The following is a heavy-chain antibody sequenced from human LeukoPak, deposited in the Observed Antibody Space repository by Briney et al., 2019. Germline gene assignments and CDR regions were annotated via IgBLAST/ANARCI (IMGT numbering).Heavy chain of an antibody. CDR1: GGSFSGYY. V-gene: IGHV4-34*01. Sequence: SETLPLTCAVYGGSFSGYYWSWIRQPPGKGLEWIGEINHSGSTNYNPPLKSRVTISVDTSKNQFSLKLSSVTAADTAVYYCARGRIAVAGTRARIDYWGQGTLVTVSS. CDR3: ARGRIAVAGTRARIDY. CDR2: INHSGST. J-gene: IGHJ4*02. D-gene: IGHD6-19*01.